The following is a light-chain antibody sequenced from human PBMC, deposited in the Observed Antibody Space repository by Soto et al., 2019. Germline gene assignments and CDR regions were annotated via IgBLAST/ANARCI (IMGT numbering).Light chain of an antibody. Sequence: DIVMTQSPDSLAVSLGERATINCKSSQSVLYSSNNKNYLAWYQQKPGQPPKLLIYWASTRESGVPDRFSGSGSGTDFTLTISSLQAEDVAVYYCQQYYSIALTFGPGTKVDIK. CDR3: QQYYSIALT. CDR1: QSVLYSSNNKNY. J-gene: IGKJ3*01. CDR2: WAS. V-gene: IGKV4-1*01.